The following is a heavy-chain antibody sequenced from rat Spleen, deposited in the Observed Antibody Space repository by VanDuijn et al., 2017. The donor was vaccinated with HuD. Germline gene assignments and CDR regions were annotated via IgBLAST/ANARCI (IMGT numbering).Heavy chain of an antibody. CDR3: TSSYTTDYSYYFDY. CDR2: ITNTGGST. J-gene: IGHJ2*01. CDR1: GFTFSDYN. V-gene: IGHV5S23*01. Sequence: EVQLVESGGGLVQPGRSLKLSCAASGFTFSDYNMAWVRQAPGKGLAWVASITNTGGSTYYPDSVKGRFTISRDNAKSTLYLQMNSLRSEDTATYYCTSSYTTDYSYYFDYWGQGVMVTVSS. D-gene: IGHD1-6*01.